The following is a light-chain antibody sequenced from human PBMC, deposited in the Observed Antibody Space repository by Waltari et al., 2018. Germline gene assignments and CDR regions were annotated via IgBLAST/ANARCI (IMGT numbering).Light chain of an antibody. CDR3: QQSYSSPRT. V-gene: IGKV1-39*01. Sequence: DIQMTQSPSSLSASVGHRVPIPCRASQTISNYLNWYQQKPGKAPKLLIYTTSTLQSGVPSRFSGSGSGTDFTLTISSLQPEDFATYYCQQSYSSPRTFGQGTKVEIK. J-gene: IGKJ1*01. CDR2: TTS. CDR1: QTISNY.